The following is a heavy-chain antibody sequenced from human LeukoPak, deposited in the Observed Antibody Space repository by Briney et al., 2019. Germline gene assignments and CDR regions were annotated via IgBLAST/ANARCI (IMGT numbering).Heavy chain of an antibody. D-gene: IGHD4-17*01. CDR1: GFTFSTYV. Sequence: GGSLRLSCAASGFTFSTYVMHWVRQAPDKGLEWVAFIRFAGSDNYYTDSVKGRFTISRDNSNNTVYLQMNSLRTEDTAVYYCAKDRYGDFDPGAFDMWGQGTMVTVSS. J-gene: IGHJ3*02. V-gene: IGHV3-30*02. CDR3: AKDRYGDFDPGAFDM. CDR2: IRFAGSDN.